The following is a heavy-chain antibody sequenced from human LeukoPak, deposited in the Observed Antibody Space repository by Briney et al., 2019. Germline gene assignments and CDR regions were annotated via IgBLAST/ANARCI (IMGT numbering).Heavy chain of an antibody. J-gene: IGHJ4*02. CDR3: AKDREPTDYDSSGYYLFDF. D-gene: IGHD3-22*01. V-gene: IGHV3-23*01. CDR1: GFTFGSHA. Sequence: PGGSLRLSCTASGFTFGSHAMSWVRQAPGKGLKWVAAISGRGGNTFYADSVQGRFTISRANFRNTLYLHMNRLRADDTAVYYCAKDREPTDYDSSGYYLFDFWGQGTLVSVSS. CDR2: ISGRGGNT.